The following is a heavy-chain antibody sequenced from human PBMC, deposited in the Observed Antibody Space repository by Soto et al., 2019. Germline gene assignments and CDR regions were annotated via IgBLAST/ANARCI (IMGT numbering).Heavy chain of an antibody. D-gene: IGHD6-19*01. CDR3: AKVSSGWFDAFDS. CDR1: GFTFSSYG. V-gene: IGHV3-30*18. Sequence: VQLVESGGGVVQPGRSLRLSCAASGFTFSSYGMHWVRQAPGKGLEWVAVISYDGSNKYYADSVKGRFTISRDNSKNTLYLQMNSLRAEDTAVYYCAKVSSGWFDAFDSWGQGTMVTVSS. CDR2: ISYDGSNK. J-gene: IGHJ3*02.